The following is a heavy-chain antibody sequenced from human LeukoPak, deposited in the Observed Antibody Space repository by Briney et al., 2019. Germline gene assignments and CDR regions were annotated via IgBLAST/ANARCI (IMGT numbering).Heavy chain of an antibody. CDR1: GGSISSSSYY. D-gene: IGHD3-22*01. CDR2: IYYSGST. CDR3: VSGGSGYYPDYYYGMDV. Sequence: PSETLSLTCTVSGGSISSSSYYWGWIRQPPGKGLEWIGSIYYSGSTYYNPSLKSRVTISVDTSKNQFSLKLSSVTAADTAVYYCVSGGSGYYPDYYYGMDVWGQGTTVTVSS. J-gene: IGHJ6*02. V-gene: IGHV4-39*01.